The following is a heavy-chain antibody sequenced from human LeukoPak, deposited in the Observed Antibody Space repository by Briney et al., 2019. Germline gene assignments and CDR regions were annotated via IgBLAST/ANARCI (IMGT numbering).Heavy chain of an antibody. CDR1: GYTFTSYG. CDR2: ISDYNGNT. V-gene: IGHV1-18*01. Sequence: ASVKVSCKASGYTFTSYGISWVRQAPGQGLEWMGWISDYNGNTNYAQKLQGRVTMTTDTSTSTAYMELRSLRSDDTAVYYCARVVGATDPPYYFDYWGQGTLVTVSS. CDR3: ARVVGATDPPYYFDY. D-gene: IGHD1-26*01. J-gene: IGHJ4*02.